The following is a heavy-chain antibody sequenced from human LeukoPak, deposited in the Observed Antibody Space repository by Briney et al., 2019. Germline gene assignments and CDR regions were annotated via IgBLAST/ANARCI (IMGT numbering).Heavy chain of an antibody. CDR2: ISGSGGST. CDR1: GFTFSSYA. CDR3: AKDRSSGGSCYNY. J-gene: IGHJ4*02. V-gene: IGHV3-23*01. Sequence: PGGSLRLSCTASGFTFSSYAMSWVRQAPGKGLEWVSVISGSGGSTYYADSVKGRFTISRDNSKNTLYLQMNSLRAEDTAVYYCAKDRSSGGSCYNYWGQGTLVTVSS. D-gene: IGHD2-15*01.